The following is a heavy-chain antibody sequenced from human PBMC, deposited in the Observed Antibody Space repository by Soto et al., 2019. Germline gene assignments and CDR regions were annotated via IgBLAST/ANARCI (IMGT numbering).Heavy chain of an antibody. J-gene: IGHJ4*02. D-gene: IGHD3-22*01. V-gene: IGHV1-69*13. CDR3: ARATNSSGYPSNTFDY. Sequence: SVKVSCKASGGTFSSYAISWVRQAPGQGLEWMGGIIPIFGTANYAQKFQGRVTITADESTSTAYMELSSLRSEDTAVYYCARATNSSGYPSNTFDYWGQGTPVTVYS. CDR2: IIPIFGTA. CDR1: GGTFSSYA.